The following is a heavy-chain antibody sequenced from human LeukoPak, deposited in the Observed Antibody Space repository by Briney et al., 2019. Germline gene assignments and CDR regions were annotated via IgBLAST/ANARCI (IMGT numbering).Heavy chain of an antibody. CDR1: GGSISSYY. Sequence: SETLSLTCTVSGGSISSYYWSWIRQPAGKGLEWIGRIYTSGSTNYNPSLKSRVTMSVDTSKNQFSLKLSSVTAADTAVYYCARDRYYYGSGSQSRYFDYWGQGTLVTVSS. CDR2: IYTSGST. D-gene: IGHD3-10*01. V-gene: IGHV4-4*07. CDR3: ARDRYYYGSGSQSRYFDY. J-gene: IGHJ4*02.